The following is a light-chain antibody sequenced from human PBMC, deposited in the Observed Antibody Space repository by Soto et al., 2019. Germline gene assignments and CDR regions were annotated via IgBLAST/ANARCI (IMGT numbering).Light chain of an antibody. J-gene: IGKJ1*01. Sequence: ELVLKQSPATLSFDTGERATLSCRASQSVISYLAWYQQKPGQAPRLLLCGASTRATDMPGTFSGRGSGTEFTLTITCLRPEDVGVYCCQEYRSWPRTFGQGTKVDTK. CDR1: QSVISY. CDR2: GAS. V-gene: IGKV3-11*01. CDR3: QEYRSWPRT.